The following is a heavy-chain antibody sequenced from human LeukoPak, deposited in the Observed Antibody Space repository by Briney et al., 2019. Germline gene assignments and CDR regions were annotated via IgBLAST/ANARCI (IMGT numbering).Heavy chain of an antibody. CDR2: ISRNGDST. V-gene: IGHV3-64D*09. CDR3: RGVSGY. J-gene: IGHJ4*02. Sequence: GGSLRLSCSASGVTFSSHPMHWVRQAPGKGLEYVSGISRNGDSTYYADSVKGRFTISRDNSKNTVSLQMNSLRDEDTAVYYCRGVSGYWGQGTLVTVSS. CDR1: GVTFSSHP. D-gene: IGHD3-10*01.